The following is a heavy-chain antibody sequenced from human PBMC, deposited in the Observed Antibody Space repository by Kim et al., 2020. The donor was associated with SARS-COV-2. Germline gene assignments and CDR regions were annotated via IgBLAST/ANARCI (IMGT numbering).Heavy chain of an antibody. Sequence: GGSLRLSCAASGFTFSSYAMHWVRQAPGKGLEWVAVISYDGSNKYYADSVKGRFTISRDNSKNTLYLQMNSLRAEDTAVYYCARGFSSWYFDYWGQGTLVTVSS. D-gene: IGHD6-13*01. J-gene: IGHJ4*02. CDR2: ISYDGSNK. CDR1: GFTFSSYA. V-gene: IGHV3-30-3*01. CDR3: ARGFSSWYFDY.